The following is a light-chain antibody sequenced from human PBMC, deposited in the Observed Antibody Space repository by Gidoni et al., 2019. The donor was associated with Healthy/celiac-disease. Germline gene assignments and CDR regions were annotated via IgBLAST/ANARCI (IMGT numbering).Light chain of an antibody. CDR2: GAS. J-gene: IGKJ2*01. Sequence: ELVFTQSPGTLSLSPGERATLTCRASQSVSSSYLAWYQQKPGQAPRLLIYGASSRATGIPDRFSGSGSGTDFTLTISRLEPEDFAVYYCQQYGSSPMHTFGQGTKVEIK. CDR1: QSVSSSY. CDR3: QQYGSSPMHT. V-gene: IGKV3-20*01.